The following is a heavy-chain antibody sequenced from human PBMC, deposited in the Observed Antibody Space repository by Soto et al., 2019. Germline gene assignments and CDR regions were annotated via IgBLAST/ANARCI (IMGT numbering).Heavy chain of an antibody. J-gene: IGHJ4*02. CDR3: ATNSAREAG. V-gene: IGHV3-48*02. CDR2: MTPSGSSI. CDR1: GFTFSSYS. D-gene: IGHD1-26*01. Sequence: EVQLVESGGGLVQPGGSLRLSCAASGFTFSSYSMNWVRQAPGKGLEWISYMTPSGSSIYYSYSVRGRFTISRDNAKNSLYLQMSRRRDEDTAVYYCATNSAREAGWGQGTLVNVSS.